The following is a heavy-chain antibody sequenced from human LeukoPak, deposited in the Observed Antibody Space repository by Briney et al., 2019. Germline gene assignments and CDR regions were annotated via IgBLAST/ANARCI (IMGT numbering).Heavy chain of an antibody. CDR3: VRGNIFGSGSYS. J-gene: IGHJ5*02. CDR2: ISSSSGTI. V-gene: IGHV3-48*01. D-gene: IGHD3-10*01. Sequence: PGGSLRLSCAASGFTFSSYIMNWVRQAPGKGLEWVSYISSSSGTIYYADSVKGRLTISRDNSKNTLYLQMNSLRVEDTAVYYCVRGNIFGSGSYSWGQGVLVTVSS. CDR1: GFTFSSYI.